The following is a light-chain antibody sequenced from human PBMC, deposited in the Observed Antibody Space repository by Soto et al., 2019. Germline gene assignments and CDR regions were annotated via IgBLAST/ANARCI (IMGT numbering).Light chain of an antibody. J-gene: IGKJ1*01. CDR3: QHRQKESPWT. Sequence: DIQLTQSPSLLSASVGDRVTITCRASPGISSYLAWYQQKPGKAPKLLIYAASTLPTGVPSRFRSSTSGTEFTLTIDNLQPAHFPSYYFQHRQKESPWTVGQGTKV. CDR1: PGISSY. CDR2: AAS. V-gene: IGKV1-9*01.